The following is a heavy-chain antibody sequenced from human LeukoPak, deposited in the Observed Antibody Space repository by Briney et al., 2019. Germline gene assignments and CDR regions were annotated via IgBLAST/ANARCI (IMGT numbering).Heavy chain of an antibody. J-gene: IGHJ5*02. CDR3: AKCGDFIAASYIWFDP. Sequence: ASVKVSRKASGYTFTDYFMHWVRQAPGQGVEWMGRINSNSGGTKYAQEFQGRVTMTRDTSISKAYMELNRLTSDDTAVYYCAKCGDFIAASYIWFDPWGPGTLVTVSS. V-gene: IGHV1-2*06. D-gene: IGHD6-13*01. CDR1: GYTFTDYF. CDR2: INSNSGGT.